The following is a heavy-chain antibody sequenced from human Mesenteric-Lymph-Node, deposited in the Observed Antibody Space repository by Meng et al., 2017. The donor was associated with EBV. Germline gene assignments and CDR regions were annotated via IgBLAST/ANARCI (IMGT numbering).Heavy chain of an antibody. Sequence: QGELEEAGPGLVKPSGTLSFTCAVSGGSISMTKWWGWVRQPPGKGLEWIGEIFHTGSTNYNTSLKRRLTMSVDNSKIQLSLKLTSVTAADTPVYYCATVGDYGDYVGLDNWGQGTLVTVSS. CDR1: GGSISMTKW. J-gene: IGHJ4*02. CDR3: ATVGDYGDYVGLDN. D-gene: IGHD4-17*01. V-gene: IGHV4-4*02. CDR2: IFHTGST.